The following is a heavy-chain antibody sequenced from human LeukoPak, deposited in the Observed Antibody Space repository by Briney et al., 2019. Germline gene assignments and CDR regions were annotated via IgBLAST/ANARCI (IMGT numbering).Heavy chain of an antibody. D-gene: IGHD3-3*01. CDR1: GGSISSYY. Sequence: SETLSLTCTVSGGSISSYYWSWIRQPAGKGLEWIGRIHTSGSTNYSPSLKSRVTMSVDTSKNQFSLKLSSVTAADTAVYYCARGGYYEYTYYMDVWGKGTTVTISS. CDR2: IHTSGST. J-gene: IGHJ6*03. CDR3: ARGGYYEYTYYMDV. V-gene: IGHV4-4*07.